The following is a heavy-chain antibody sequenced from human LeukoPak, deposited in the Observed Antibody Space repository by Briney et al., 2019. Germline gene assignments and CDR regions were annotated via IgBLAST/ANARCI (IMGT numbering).Heavy chain of an antibody. CDR1: GASLSSGSYY. CDR2: IYPSGST. D-gene: IGHD1-14*01. CDR3: AGLIRPGWFDP. Sequence: PSETLSLTCTVSGASLSSGSYYWSWIRQPAGKGLEWIGRIYPSGSTDYNPSLKSRVTISIDTSKNQFSLKLSSVTAADTAVYYCAGLIRPGWFDPWGQGTLVTVSS. J-gene: IGHJ5*02. V-gene: IGHV4-61*02.